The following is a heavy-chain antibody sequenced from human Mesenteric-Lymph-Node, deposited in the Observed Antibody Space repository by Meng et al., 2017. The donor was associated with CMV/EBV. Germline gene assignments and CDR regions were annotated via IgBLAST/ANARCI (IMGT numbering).Heavy chain of an antibody. J-gene: IGHJ5*02. CDR3: AKDMWEYQLPDGS. Sequence: GESLKISCAASGFTFRSYAMSWVRQAPGKGLDWVAGISGSGSTTKYAASVEGRFTISRDNSKDTLFLQMNSLRVEDTALYYCAKDMWEYQLPDGSWGQGMLVTVSS. D-gene: IGHD2-2*01. CDR2: ISGSGSTT. CDR1: GFTFRSYA. V-gene: IGHV3-23*01.